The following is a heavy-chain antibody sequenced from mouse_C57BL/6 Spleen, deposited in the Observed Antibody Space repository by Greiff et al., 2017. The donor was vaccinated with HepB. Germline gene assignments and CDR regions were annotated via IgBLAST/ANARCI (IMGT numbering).Heavy chain of an antibody. Sequence: VQWVESGPGLVAPSQSLSITCTVSGFSLTSYGVDWVRQSPGKGLEWLGVIWGVGSTNYNSALKSGLSISKDNSKSQVFLKMNSLQTDDTAMYYCARSDGYGNYAMDYWGQGTSVTVSS. D-gene: IGHD2-3*01. CDR2: IWGVGST. V-gene: IGHV2-6*01. CDR1: GFSLTSYG. CDR3: ARSDGYGNYAMDY. J-gene: IGHJ4*01.